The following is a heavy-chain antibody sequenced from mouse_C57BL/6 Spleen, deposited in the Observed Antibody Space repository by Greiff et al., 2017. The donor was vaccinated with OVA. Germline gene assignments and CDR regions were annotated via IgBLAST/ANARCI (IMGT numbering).Heavy chain of an antibody. D-gene: IGHD1-1*01. CDR2: IYPGNGVS. Sequence: LQQSGAELVRPGASVKMSCKASGYTFTGYNMHWVKQTPRKGLEWIGAIYPGNGVSSYNQKFKGKATLTVDKSSSTAYMQLRSLTSEDAAVYFCARWDYGSRTEDYWGQGTTLTVSS. V-gene: IGHV1-12*01. J-gene: IGHJ2*01. CDR3: ARWDYGSRTEDY. CDR1: GYTFTGYN.